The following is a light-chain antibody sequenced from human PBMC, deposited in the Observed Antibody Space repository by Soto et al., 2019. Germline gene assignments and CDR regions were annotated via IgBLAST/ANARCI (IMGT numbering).Light chain of an antibody. Sequence: QSVLTQPASVSGSPGQSITISCTGTSSDIGTYRLVSWYQHYPGKAPKLMIYEGSKRPSGVSNRFSGSKSGNTASLTISGLQAEDEAVYYCCSYAGSSTLVIFGGGTQLTVL. CDR1: SSDIGTYRL. CDR3: CSYAGSSTLVI. CDR2: EGS. V-gene: IGLV2-23*01. J-gene: IGLJ2*01.